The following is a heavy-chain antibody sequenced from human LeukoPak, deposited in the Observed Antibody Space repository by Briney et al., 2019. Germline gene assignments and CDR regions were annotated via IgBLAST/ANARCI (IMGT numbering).Heavy chain of an antibody. CDR3: AREGNYCTGGRCYPGSFDP. CDR1: GGSISSGGYC. J-gene: IGHJ5*02. CDR2: IYYSGST. V-gene: IGHV4-31*03. Sequence: SETLSLTCTVSGGSISSGGYCWSWIRQQPGKGLEWIGYIYYSGSTYYNPSLKSRVTISVDTSKNQFSLKLSSVTAADTAVYYCAREGNYCTGGRCYPGSFDPWGQGTLVTVSS. D-gene: IGHD2-15*01.